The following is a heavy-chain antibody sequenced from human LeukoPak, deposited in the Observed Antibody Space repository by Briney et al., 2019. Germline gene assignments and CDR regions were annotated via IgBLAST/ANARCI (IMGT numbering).Heavy chain of an antibody. CDR2: IYHSGST. CDR1: GYSISSGYY. J-gene: IGHJ5*02. V-gene: IGHV4-38-2*02. D-gene: IGHD3-3*01. Sequence: PSETLSLTCTVSGYSISSGYYWGWIRQPPGKGLEWIGSIYHSGSTYYNPSLKSRVTISVDTSKNQFSLKLSSVTAADTAVYYCARGGVTIFGVATPTNWFDPWGQGTLVTVSS. CDR3: ARGGVTIFGVATPTNWFDP.